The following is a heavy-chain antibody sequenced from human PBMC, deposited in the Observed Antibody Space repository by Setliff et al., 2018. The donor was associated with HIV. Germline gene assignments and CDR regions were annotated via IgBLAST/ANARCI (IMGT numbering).Heavy chain of an antibody. J-gene: IGHJ6*03. Sequence: TSETLSLTCTVSGGSISSSSSYWGWIRQPPGRGLEWIGSVSYSGSTYYNPSLKSRVTISVDTSKNQFSLRLSSVTAADTAVYYCASLDGSESPYIYYYYMDVWGKGTAVTV. CDR3: ASLDGSESPYIYYYYMDV. CDR2: VSYSGST. V-gene: IGHV4-39*01. D-gene: IGHD3-10*01. CDR1: GGSISSSSSY.